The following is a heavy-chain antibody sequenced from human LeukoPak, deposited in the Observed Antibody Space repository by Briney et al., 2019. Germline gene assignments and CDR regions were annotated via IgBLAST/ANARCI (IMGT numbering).Heavy chain of an antibody. V-gene: IGHV1-2*02. CDR1: GYTFTSYA. D-gene: IGHD3-22*01. CDR3: ARTGAYYSGMYYFDY. Sequence: ASVKVSCKASGYTFTSYAMHWVRQAPGQRLEWMGWINANTGGTNYAQNFQGRVTMTRATSISTAYMELSRLTSDDTALYYCARTGAYYSGMYYFDYWGQGTLVTVSS. J-gene: IGHJ4*02. CDR2: INANTGGT.